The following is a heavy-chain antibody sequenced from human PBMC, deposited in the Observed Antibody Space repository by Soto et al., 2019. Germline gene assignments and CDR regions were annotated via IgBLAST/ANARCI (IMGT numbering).Heavy chain of an antibody. CDR1: GFTFRNNV. Sequence: PGGSLRLSCAASGFTFRNNVLSWVRQAPGKGLDWVSGITGGGRDTYYADSVKGRFTISRDNSKNMVFLQMNSLRAEDTALYYFAQNGLDIPESAIDSWGAGSVV. J-gene: IGHJ4*02. V-gene: IGHV3-23*01. CDR3: AQNGLDIPESAIDS. D-gene: IGHD2-21*01. CDR2: ITGGGRDT.